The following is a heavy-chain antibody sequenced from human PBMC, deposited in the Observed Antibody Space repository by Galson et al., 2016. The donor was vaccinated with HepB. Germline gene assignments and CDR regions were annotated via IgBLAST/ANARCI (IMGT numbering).Heavy chain of an antibody. Sequence: SETLSLTCTVSGGFISPDYWSWFRQPPGKGLEWIGYTTNSGSTNYNPSLKSRVTISVDTSKNQFSPKLSSVTAADTAVYYCARGRWFDPWGQGIRVTVAS. V-gene: IGHV4-59*01. CDR2: TTNSGST. CDR1: GGFISPDY. J-gene: IGHJ5*02. CDR3: ARGRWFDP.